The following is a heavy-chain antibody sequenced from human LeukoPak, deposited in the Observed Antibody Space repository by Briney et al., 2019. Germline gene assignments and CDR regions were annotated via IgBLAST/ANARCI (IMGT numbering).Heavy chain of an antibody. J-gene: IGHJ4*02. CDR1: GYTFSHYA. CDR3: ARVYYYGSGNIREIGY. CDR2: INAGNGDT. Sequence: ASVKVSCKASGYTFSHYAMHWVRQAPGQRLEWMGWINAGNGDTKYSLKFQGRVTITRDTSASTAYMELSSPRSEDTAVYYCARVYYYGSGNIREIGYWGQGTLVTVSS. D-gene: IGHD3-10*01. V-gene: IGHV1-3*01.